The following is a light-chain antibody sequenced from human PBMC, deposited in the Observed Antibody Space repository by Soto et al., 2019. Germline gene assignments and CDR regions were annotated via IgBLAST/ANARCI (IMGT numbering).Light chain of an antibody. V-gene: IGLV2-14*01. CDR3: SSYTSSSSYV. CDR2: DVS. CDR1: SSDVGGYNY. J-gene: IGLJ1*01. Sequence: QSARTPLSSVSISPGQSFTISCTGTSSDVGGYNYVSWYQQHPGKAPKLMIYDVSNRPSGVSNRFSASKSGNTASLTISGLQAEDEADYYCSSYTSSSSYVFGTGSKVTVL.